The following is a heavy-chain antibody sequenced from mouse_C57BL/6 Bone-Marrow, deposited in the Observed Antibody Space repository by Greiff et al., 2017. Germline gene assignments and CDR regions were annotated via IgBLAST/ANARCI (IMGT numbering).Heavy chain of an antibody. D-gene: IGHD1-1*01. Sequence: QVQLQQSGAELARPGASVKLSCKASGYTFTSYGISWVKQRTGQGLEWIGEIYPRSGNTYYNEKFKGKATLTADKSSSTAYMELRSLTSEDSAVYFCARRGFITTVVATHYYAMDYWGQGTSVTVSS. V-gene: IGHV1-81*01. CDR3: ARRGFITTVVATHYYAMDY. J-gene: IGHJ4*01. CDR2: IYPRSGNT. CDR1: GYTFTSYG.